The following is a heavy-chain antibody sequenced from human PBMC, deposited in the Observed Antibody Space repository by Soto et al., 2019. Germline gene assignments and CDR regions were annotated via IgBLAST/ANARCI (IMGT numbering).Heavy chain of an antibody. D-gene: IGHD2-15*01. CDR1: GGSISSGDYY. J-gene: IGHJ5*02. CDR2: IYYSGST. V-gene: IGHV4-30-4*01. Sequence: PSETLSLTCTVSGGSISSGDYYWSWIRQPPGKGLEWIGYIYYSGSTYYNPSLKSRVTISVDTSKNQFYLKLSSVTAADTAVYYCARGRYCSGGSCYPGNWFDPWGQGTLVTVSS. CDR3: ARGRYCSGGSCYPGNWFDP.